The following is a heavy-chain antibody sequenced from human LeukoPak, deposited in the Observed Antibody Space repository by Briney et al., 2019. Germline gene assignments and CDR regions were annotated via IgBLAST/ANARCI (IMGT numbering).Heavy chain of an antibody. D-gene: IGHD2-21*02. CDR1: GASISSYY. Sequence: SETLSLTCTVSGASISSYYWSWIRQPPGKGLEWIGYIYYSGSTYYNPSLKSRVTISVDTSKNQFSLKLSSVTAADTAVYYCARVGYLGAYCGGDCYSPWYFDLWGRGTLVTVSS. CDR2: IYYSGST. CDR3: ARVGYLGAYCGGDCYSPWYFDL. V-gene: IGHV4-30-4*01. J-gene: IGHJ2*01.